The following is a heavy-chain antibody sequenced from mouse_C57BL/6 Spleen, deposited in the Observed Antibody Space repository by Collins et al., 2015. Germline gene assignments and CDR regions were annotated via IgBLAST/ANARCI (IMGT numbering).Heavy chain of an antibody. CDR3: ARNDYDGYAMDS. V-gene: IGHV3-2*02. Sequence: DVQLQESGPGLVKPSQSLSLTCTVTGFSITSDYAWNWIRQFPGNKLEWMGYISYSGSTYYNPSLKSRISITRDTSKNQFFLQLNSVTTEDTATYYCARNDYDGYAMDSWGQGTSVTVSS. D-gene: IGHD2-4*01. CDR2: ISYSGST. J-gene: IGHJ4*01. CDR1: GFSITSDYA.